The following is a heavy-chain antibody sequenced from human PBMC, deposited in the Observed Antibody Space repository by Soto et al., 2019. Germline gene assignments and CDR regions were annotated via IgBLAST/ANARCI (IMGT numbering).Heavy chain of an antibody. CDR1: GDSVSSNSVA. V-gene: IGHV6-1*01. CDR3: ARDSWYFDL. J-gene: IGHJ2*01. Sequence: QVQLQQSGPGLVKPSQTLSLTCVISGDSVSSNSVAWNWIRQSPSRGLEWLGRTYYRSKWYTDYAVFVKSRISINPDTSKNQFSLQLNSVTPDDTAVYYCARDSWYFDLWGRGTLVTVSS. CDR2: TYYRSKWYT.